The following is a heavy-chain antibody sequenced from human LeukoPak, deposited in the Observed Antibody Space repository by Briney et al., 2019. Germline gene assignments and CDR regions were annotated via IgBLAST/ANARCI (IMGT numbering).Heavy chain of an antibody. J-gene: IGHJ4*02. CDR1: GFPFDDFA. CDR3: ARLLVYNSGGEAFDY. Sequence: PGGSLRLSCEASGFPFDDFAMSWVRQAPGKGLEWVSGISWNGRSTGYADSVKGRFTISRDNAKNSLYLQMNSLRAEDTAVYYCARLLVYNSGGEAFDYWGPGTLVTVSS. D-gene: IGHD3-10*01. V-gene: IGHV3-20*04. CDR2: ISWNGRST.